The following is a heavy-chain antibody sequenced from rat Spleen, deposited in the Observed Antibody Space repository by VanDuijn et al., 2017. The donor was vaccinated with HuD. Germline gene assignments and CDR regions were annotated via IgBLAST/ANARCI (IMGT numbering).Heavy chain of an antibody. J-gene: IGHJ4*01. Sequence: EVQLVESGGGLVQPGRSMKLSCAASGFTFSDHNMAWVRQAPKKGLEWVATIGYDGSSTYYRDSVKGRFTISRDNAKSTLYLQMDSLRSEDTATYYCARHDYYAGYYDVMDAWGQGASVTVSS. CDR3: ARHDYYAGYYDVMDA. CDR2: IGYDGSST. V-gene: IGHV5-7*01. D-gene: IGHD1-12*03. CDR1: GFTFSDHN.